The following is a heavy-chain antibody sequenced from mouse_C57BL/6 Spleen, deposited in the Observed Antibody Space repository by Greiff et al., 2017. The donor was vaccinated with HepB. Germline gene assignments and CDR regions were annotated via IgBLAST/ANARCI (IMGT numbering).Heavy chain of an antibody. CDR1: GYTFTSYW. CDR2: IDPSDSYT. CDR3: ARSGDYASSDYFDY. D-gene: IGHD1-1*02. V-gene: IGHV1-59*01. J-gene: IGHJ2*01. Sequence: QVQLQQPGAELVRPGTSVKLSCKASGYTFTSYWMHWVKQRPGQGLEWIGVIDPSDSYTNYNQKFKGKATLTVDTSSSTAYMQLSSLTSEDSAVYYCARSGDYASSDYFDYWGQGTTLTVSS.